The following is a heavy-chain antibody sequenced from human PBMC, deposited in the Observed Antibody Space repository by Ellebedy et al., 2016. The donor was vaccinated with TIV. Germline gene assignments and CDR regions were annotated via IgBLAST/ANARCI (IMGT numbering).Heavy chain of an antibody. CDR2: INSDGSST. V-gene: IGHV3-74*01. CDR3: ARAAYCSSTSCYGGLGYYYYYGMDV. Sequence: GGSLRLXXAASGFTFSSYWMHWVRQAPGKGLVWVSRINSDGSSTSYADSVKGRFTISRDNAKNTLYLQMNSLRAEDTAVYYCARAAYCSSTSCYGGLGYYYYYGMDVWGQGTTVTVSS. D-gene: IGHD2-2*01. CDR1: GFTFSSYW. J-gene: IGHJ6*02.